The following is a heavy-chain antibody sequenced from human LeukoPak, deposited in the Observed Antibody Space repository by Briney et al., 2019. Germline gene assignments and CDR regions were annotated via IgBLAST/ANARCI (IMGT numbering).Heavy chain of an antibody. CDR1: GFTFSSYS. J-gene: IGHJ4*02. CDR3: ARPDLSGWYGGYFDY. D-gene: IGHD6-19*01. CDR2: ISSSSSYI. Sequence: GGSLRLSCAASGFTFSSYSMNWVRQAPGKGLEWVSSISSSSSYIYYADSVKGRFTISRDNAKNSLYLQMNSLRAEDTAVYYCARPDLSGWYGGYFDYWGQGTLVTVSS. V-gene: IGHV3-21*01.